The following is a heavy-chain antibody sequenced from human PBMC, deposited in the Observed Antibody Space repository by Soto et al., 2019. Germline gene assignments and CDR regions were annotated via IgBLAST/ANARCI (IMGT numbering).Heavy chain of an antibody. CDR3: ARLEYSSASGRGSYDY. J-gene: IGHJ4*02. V-gene: IGHV4-39*01. CDR1: VGSIRGSSYY. Sequence: QRQLQESAPGLVKPSETLSLTCTVSVGSIRGSSYYWGWFRQPPGKGLEWIGRIYYSGSTYNNPSLKSRFTISVDTSKNQFSLKLSSVTAADTAVYYCARLEYSSASGRGSYDYWGQGTLVTVSS. CDR2: IYYSGST. D-gene: IGHD6-6*01.